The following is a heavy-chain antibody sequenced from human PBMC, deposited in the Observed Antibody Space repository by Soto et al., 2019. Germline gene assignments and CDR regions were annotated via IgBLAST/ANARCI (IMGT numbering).Heavy chain of an antibody. CDR2: IYYSGST. CDR1: GGSISSGDYY. CDR3: ARGKYYYDSSGYPYNWFDP. D-gene: IGHD3-22*01. Sequence: QVQLQESGPGLVKPSQTLSLTCTVSGGSISSGDYYWSWIRQPPGKGLEWIGYIYYSGSTYYNPSLKSRVTISVDTSKNRFSLKLSSVTAADTAVYYCARGKYYYDSSGYPYNWFDPWGQGTLVTVSS. V-gene: IGHV4-30-4*01. J-gene: IGHJ5*02.